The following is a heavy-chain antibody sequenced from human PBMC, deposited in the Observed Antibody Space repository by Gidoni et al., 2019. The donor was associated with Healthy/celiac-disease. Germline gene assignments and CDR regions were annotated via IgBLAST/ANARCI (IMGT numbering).Heavy chain of an antibody. D-gene: IGHD3-22*01. V-gene: IGHV4-34*01. CDR3: ARGDWRVPRRINYYDSSGYYYGVGGGAFDI. J-gene: IGHJ3*02. CDR2: INHSGST. CDR1: GGSFSGYY. Sequence: QVQLQQWGAGRLKPAETLSLTCAVYGGSFSGYYWSWIRQPPGKGLEWIGEINHSGSTNYNPSLKIRVTISVDTSKNQFSLKLSSVTVADTAVYYCARGDWRVPRRINYYDSSGYYYGVGGGAFDIWGQGTMVTVSS.